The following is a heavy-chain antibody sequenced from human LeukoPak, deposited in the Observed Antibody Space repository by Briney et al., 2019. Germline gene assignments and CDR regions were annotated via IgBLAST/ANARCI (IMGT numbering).Heavy chain of an antibody. CDR1: GFIFSSYG. D-gene: IGHD3-22*01. CDR3: AKGLYDSSGYYLDY. Sequence: GGSLRLSCAASGFIFSSYGMHWVRQAPGKGLEWVSVISYEGNNKYYADSVKGRFTISRDNSKNTLYLQMNSLRAEDTAMYYCAKGLYDSSGYYLDYWGQGTLVTVSS. V-gene: IGHV3-30*18. CDR2: ISYEGNNK. J-gene: IGHJ4*02.